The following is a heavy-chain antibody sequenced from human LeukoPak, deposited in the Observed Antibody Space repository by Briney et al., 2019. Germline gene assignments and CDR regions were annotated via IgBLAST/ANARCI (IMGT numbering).Heavy chain of an antibody. J-gene: IGHJ4*02. Sequence: SETLSLTCTVSGGSISSYYWSWIRQPPGKGLEWIGYIYYSGSTNYNPSLKSRVTISVDTSKNQFSLKLSSVTAADTAVYYCARVRGDYDILTGRVYFFDYWGQGTLVTVSS. CDR1: GGSISSYY. V-gene: IGHV4-59*12. CDR3: ARVRGDYDILTGRVYFFDY. CDR2: IYYSGST. D-gene: IGHD3-9*01.